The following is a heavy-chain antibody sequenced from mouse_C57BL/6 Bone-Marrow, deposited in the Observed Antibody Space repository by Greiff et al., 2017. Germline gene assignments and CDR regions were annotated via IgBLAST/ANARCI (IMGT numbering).Heavy chain of an antibody. Sequence: VQLQQSVAELVRPGASVKLSCTASGFNIKNTYMHWVKQRPKQGLEWIGKIDPANGDTKSDPKFKGKATITADTSSSTAYLQLSSLTSEDTALXYCPCDGCGPFAYWGQGTLVTVAA. CDR2: IDPANGDT. D-gene: IGHD1-1*01. CDR3: PCDGCGPFAY. V-gene: IGHV14-3*01. J-gene: IGHJ3*01. CDR1: GFNIKNTY.